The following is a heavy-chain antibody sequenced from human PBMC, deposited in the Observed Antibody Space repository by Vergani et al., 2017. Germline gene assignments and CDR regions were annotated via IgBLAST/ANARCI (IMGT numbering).Heavy chain of an antibody. V-gene: IGHV4-61*02. D-gene: IGHD2-15*01. Sequence: QVQLQESGPGLVKPSQTLSLTCTVSGGSISSGSYYWSWIRQPAGKGLEWIGRIYTSGSTNYNPSLKSRVTISVDTSKNQFSLKLSSVTAADTAVYYCAREILPDPRFDYWGQGTLVTVSS. J-gene: IGHJ4*02. CDR2: IYTSGST. CDR3: AREILPDPRFDY. CDR1: GGSISSGSYY.